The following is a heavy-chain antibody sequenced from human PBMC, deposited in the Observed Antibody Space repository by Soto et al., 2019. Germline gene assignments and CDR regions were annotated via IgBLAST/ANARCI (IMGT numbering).Heavy chain of an antibody. CDR3: AREGFRGVMSYYGMDV. J-gene: IGHJ6*02. CDR1: GFTFDDYA. D-gene: IGHD3-16*01. CDR2: ISWNSGNI. V-gene: IGHV3-9*01. Sequence: GGSLRLSCAASGFTFDDYAMYWVRQVLGKGLEWVSSISWNSGNIGYADSVKGRFTISRDNAKNSLYLQMNSLRAEDTTVYYCAREGFRGVMSYYGMDVWGQGTTVTVSS.